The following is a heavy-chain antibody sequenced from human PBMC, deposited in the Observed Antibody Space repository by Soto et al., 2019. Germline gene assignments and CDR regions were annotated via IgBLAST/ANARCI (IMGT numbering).Heavy chain of an antibody. CDR3: ARVGIART. D-gene: IGHD6-13*01. J-gene: IGHJ4*02. CDR2: IIPIFGTA. Sequence: SMQVSGTSAGGTFSSYDITWVRQAPGQGLEWMGVIIPIFGTANYAQKFQGRVTITADKSTSTAYMELSSLRSEDTAVYYCARVGIARTWGQGTLVTVSS. V-gene: IGHV1-69*06. CDR1: GGTFSSYD.